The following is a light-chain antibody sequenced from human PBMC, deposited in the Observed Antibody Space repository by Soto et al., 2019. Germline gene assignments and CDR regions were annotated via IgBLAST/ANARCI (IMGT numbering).Light chain of an antibody. V-gene: IGKV1-27*01. CDR1: RGISNY. CDR2: AAS. Sequence: DIQMTQSPSSLSASVGERVTITCRASRGISNYLAWYQQKPGKVPKVLIYAASTLPSSVPSQLPDSGYWTDFTLTTRTLQADDCGSYVSKHKRPPPLSFGRGTHVAIK. J-gene: IGKJ4*01. CDR3: KHKRPPPLS.